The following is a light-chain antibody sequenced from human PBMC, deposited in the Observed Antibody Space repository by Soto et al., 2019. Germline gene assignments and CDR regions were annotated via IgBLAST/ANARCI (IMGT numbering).Light chain of an antibody. Sequence: DIQMTQSPSSLSASVGDRVTIPCRASQSIRTHLNWYQQKPGTAPKVLIYHASNLQSGVPSRFSGSGSGTEFTLTISSLQPDDFATYYCQQYNSYSFGQGTKVDIK. CDR1: QSIRTH. CDR2: HAS. V-gene: IGKV1-5*01. J-gene: IGKJ1*01. CDR3: QQYNSYS.